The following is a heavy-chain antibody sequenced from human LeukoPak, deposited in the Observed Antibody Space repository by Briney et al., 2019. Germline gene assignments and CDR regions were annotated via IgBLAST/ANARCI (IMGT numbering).Heavy chain of an antibody. CDR3: ATSYGSNFY. CDR2: VYHSGTT. Sequence: SETLSLTCTVSGGSMIRTDYYWGWIRQPPGKGLEWIGSVYHSGTTYFNPSLESRVSVSVDTSKSQFSLRLSSVTAADTAVYDCATSYGSNFYWGQGTLVTVSS. J-gene: IGHJ4*02. CDR1: GGSMIRTDYY. V-gene: IGHV4-39*01. D-gene: IGHD6-19*01.